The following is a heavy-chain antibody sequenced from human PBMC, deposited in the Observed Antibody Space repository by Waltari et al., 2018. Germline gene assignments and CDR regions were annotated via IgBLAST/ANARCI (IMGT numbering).Heavy chain of an antibody. CDR2: INPSGVST. CDR1: GYTFTSYY. J-gene: IGHJ6*03. V-gene: IGHV1-46*01. D-gene: IGHD3-3*01. Sequence: QVQLVQSGAEVKKPGASVMVSCKASGYTFTSYYMHWVRQAPGQGLEWMGIINPSGVSTSYAQKFQGRVTMTRDTSTSTVYMELSSLRSEDTAVYYCARDYDFWSGYYHYMDVWGKGTTVTVSS. CDR3: ARDYDFWSGYYHYMDV.